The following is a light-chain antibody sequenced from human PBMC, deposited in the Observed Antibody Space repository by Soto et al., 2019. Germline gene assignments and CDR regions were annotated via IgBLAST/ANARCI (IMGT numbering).Light chain of an antibody. CDR3: QQYNNWPPWT. V-gene: IGKV3-15*01. Sequence: TQTPGALSVSPGGGGTRSCMASQSVSSNLAWYQQKPGQAPSLLIYGASIRATGIPARFSGSGSGTDFTLTISSLQSEDFAVYYCQQYNNWPPWTFGPGTKVDIK. CDR2: GAS. J-gene: IGKJ1*01. CDR1: QSVSSN.